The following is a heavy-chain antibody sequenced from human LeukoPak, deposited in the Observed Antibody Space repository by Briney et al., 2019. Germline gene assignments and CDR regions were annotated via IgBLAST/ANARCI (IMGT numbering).Heavy chain of an antibody. CDR2: ISHSGST. CDR3: ARPRGDWYFDL. D-gene: IGHD3-16*01. Sequence: SETMSLTCAVSGYSITSGYYWAWIRQPPGKGLEWIASISHSGSTYYNPSLKSRVTISVDTSKNQFPLKLTSVAAADTAVYYCARPRGDWYFDLWGRGTLVTVSS. CDR1: GYSITSGYY. J-gene: IGHJ2*01. V-gene: IGHV4-38-2*01.